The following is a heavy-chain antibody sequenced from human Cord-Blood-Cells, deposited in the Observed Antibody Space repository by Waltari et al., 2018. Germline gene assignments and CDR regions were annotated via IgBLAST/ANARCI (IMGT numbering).Heavy chain of an antibody. CDR3: AKGEGSGSYYYYYYYMDV. CDR2: ISGSGGST. J-gene: IGHJ6*03. CDR1: GFTFSSYA. V-gene: IGHV3-23*01. Sequence: ASGFTFSSYAMSWVRQAPGKGLEWVSAISGSGGSTYYADSVKGRFTISRDNSKNTLYLQMNSLRAEDTAVYYCAKGEGSGSYYYYYYYMDVWGKGTTVTVSS. D-gene: IGHD3-10*01.